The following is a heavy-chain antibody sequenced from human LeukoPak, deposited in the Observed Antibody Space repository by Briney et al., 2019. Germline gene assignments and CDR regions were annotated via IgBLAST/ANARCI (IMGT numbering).Heavy chain of an antibody. CDR1: GFTFSGSA. CDR3: TRVPTRGSGNDY. CDR2: IRSKADNYAT. V-gene: IGHV3-73*01. J-gene: IGHJ4*02. D-gene: IGHD3-10*01. Sequence: GGSLRLSCAASGFTFSGSAIHWVRQASGKGLEWVGRIRSKADNYATGYAASVEGRFTLSRDDSKNTAHLQMNRLKTEDTAVYYCTRVPTRGSGNDYWGQGTQVTASS.